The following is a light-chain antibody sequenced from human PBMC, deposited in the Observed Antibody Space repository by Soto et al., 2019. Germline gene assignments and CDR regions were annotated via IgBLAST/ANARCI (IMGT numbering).Light chain of an antibody. CDR3: SSYTSSSTLFYV. Sequence: QSVRTESACVSGSAGQSIAISCTGTSSDVGGYNYVSWYQQHPGKAPKLMIYEVSNRPSGVSNRFSGSKSGNTASLTISGLQAEDEADYYCSSYTSSSTLFYVFGTGTKVTVL. V-gene: IGLV2-14*01. CDR1: SSDVGGYNY. J-gene: IGLJ1*01. CDR2: EVS.